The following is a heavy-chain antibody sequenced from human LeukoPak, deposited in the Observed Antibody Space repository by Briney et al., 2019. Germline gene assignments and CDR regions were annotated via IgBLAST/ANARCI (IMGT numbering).Heavy chain of an antibody. CDR3: ARDLSERIAVSGY. V-gene: IGHV3-21*01. Sequence: PGGSLRLSCAASGFTFDDYGMSWVRQAPGKGLEWVSSISSSSSYIYYADSVKGRFTISRDNAKNSLYLQMNSLRAEDTAVYYCARDLSERIAVSGYWGQGTLVTVSS. CDR2: ISSSSSYI. D-gene: IGHD6-19*01. J-gene: IGHJ4*02. CDR1: GFTFDDYG.